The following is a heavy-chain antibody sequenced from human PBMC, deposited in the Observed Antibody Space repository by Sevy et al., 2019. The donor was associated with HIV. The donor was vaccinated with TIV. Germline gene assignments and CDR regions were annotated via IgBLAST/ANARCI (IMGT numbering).Heavy chain of an antibody. CDR2: VNSDGSST. D-gene: IGHD6-13*01. CDR3: ARGAAAGTFDY. CDR1: GFTFSSYW. V-gene: IGHV3-74*01. Sequence: GGSLSLSCAASGFTFSSYWMPWVRKAQGRGRVWVSRVNSDGSSTSYADSVKGRFNMSRDNAKNTLYLQMNSLRAEDTAVYYSARGAAAGTFDYWGQGTLVTVSS. J-gene: IGHJ4*02.